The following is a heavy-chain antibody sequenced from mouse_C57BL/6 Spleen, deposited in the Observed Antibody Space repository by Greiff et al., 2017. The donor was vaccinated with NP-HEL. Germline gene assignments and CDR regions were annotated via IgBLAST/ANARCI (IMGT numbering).Heavy chain of an antibody. CDR3: ASRSLDYYDYSWFAY. CDR1: GYTFTDYY. Sequence: VQLQQSGPELVKPGASVKISCKASGYTFTDYYMNWVKQSHGKSLEWIGDINPNNGGTSYNQKFKGKATLTVDKSSSTAYMELRGLTSEDSAVYYCASRSLDYYDYSWFAYWGQGTLVTVSA. V-gene: IGHV1-26*01. D-gene: IGHD2-4*01. J-gene: IGHJ3*01. CDR2: INPNNGGT.